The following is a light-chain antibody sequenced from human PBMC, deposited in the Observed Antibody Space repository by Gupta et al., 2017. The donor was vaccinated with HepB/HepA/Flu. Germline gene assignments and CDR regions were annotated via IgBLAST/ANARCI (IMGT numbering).Light chain of an antibody. CDR2: KNN. CDR3: SAWDSSLSAQV. CDR1: TNNVGNQG. J-gene: IGLJ2*01. V-gene: IGLV10-54*04. Sequence: QAGLTQLLSVFKGLRQTATLTCTGNTNNVGNQGAAWLQQHQGHPPKLLSYKNNNRPSGISERFSASRSGNTASLTITGLQPEDEADYYCSAWDSSLSAQVFGGGTKLTVL.